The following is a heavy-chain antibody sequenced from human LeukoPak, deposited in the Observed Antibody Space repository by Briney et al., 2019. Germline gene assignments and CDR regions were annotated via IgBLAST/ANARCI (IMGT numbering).Heavy chain of an antibody. V-gene: IGHV1-2*02. CDR1: GYTFSGFF. Sequence: APVKVSCKASGYTFSGFFMHWVRQAPGQGLEWMGWINLNSGGTNYAQKFQGRVTMTRDTSITTAYMELSRPTSDDTAVYYCTREDYWGQGTLVTVSS. CDR2: INLNSGGT. CDR3: TREDY. J-gene: IGHJ4*02.